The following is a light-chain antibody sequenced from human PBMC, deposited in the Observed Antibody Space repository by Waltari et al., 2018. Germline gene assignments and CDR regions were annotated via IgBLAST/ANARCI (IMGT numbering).Light chain of an antibody. CDR2: GDT. CDR3: RSYDTNLRDWV. CDR1: SPNIGAGYD. V-gene: IGLV1-40*01. Sequence: QSVLTQPPSVSGAPGQRVTISCIGYSPNIGAGYDVQWYQQLPGTAPKLLIYGDTGRPAGVPDRFSASKSGTSVSLAITGLQPEDEAHYYCRSYDTNLRDWVFGGGTKLTVL. J-gene: IGLJ3*02.